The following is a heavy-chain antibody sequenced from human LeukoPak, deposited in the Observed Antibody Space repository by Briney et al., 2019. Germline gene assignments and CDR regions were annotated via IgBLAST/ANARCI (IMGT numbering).Heavy chain of an antibody. D-gene: IGHD2-21*02. CDR1: GFTFSSYA. J-gene: IGHJ1*01. CDR3: AKDLLAYCGGDCYSVFQH. V-gene: IGHV3-23*01. Sequence: PGGSPRLSCAASGFTFSSYAMSWVRQAPGKGLEWVSAISGSGGSTYYADSVKGRFTIPRDNSKNTLYLQMNSLRAEDTAVYYCAKDLLAYCGGDCYSVFQHWGQGTLVTVSS. CDR2: ISGSGGST.